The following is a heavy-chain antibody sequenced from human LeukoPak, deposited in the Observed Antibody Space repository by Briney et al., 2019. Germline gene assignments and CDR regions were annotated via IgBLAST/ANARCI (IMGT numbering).Heavy chain of an antibody. J-gene: IGHJ3*02. CDR1: GGSVSSGSYY. CDR3: ARDQGSGNRAFDI. V-gene: IGHV4-61*01. Sequence: SETLSLTCTVSGGSVSSGSYYWSWIRQPPGKGLEWIGYIHNSGSNNYNPSLKSRLTISVDTSKNQFSLKLSSVTAADTAVYYCARDQGSGNRAFDIWGQGTMVTLSS. D-gene: IGHD4-23*01. CDR2: IHNSGSN.